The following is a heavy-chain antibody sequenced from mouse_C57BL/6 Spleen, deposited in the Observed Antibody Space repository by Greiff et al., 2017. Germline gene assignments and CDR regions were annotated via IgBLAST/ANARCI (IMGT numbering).Heavy chain of an antibody. CDR2: IYPGDGDT. CDR3: ARSPFITAVVAPYFDY. V-gene: IGHV1-82*01. Sequence: QVQLKESGPELVKPGASVKISCKASGYAFSSSWMNWVKQRPGKGLEWIGRIYPGDGDTNYNGTFKGKATLTADKSSSTAYMQLSSLTSEDSAVYFCARSPFITAVVAPYFDYWGQGTTLTASS. D-gene: IGHD1-1*01. CDR1: GYAFSSSW. J-gene: IGHJ2*01.